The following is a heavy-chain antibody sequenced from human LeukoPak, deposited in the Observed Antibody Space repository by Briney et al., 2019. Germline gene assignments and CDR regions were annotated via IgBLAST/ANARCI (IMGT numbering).Heavy chain of an antibody. V-gene: IGHV3-53*01. Sequence: GGSLRLSCAASGFTVSSNYMTWVRQAPGKGLEWVSIIYSGGSTSYADSVKGRFTISRDNSKNTLYLQMNSLRAENTAVYYCARDVVGATYFDWGQGTLVTVSS. CDR3: ARDVVGATYFD. J-gene: IGHJ4*02. CDR2: IYSGGST. CDR1: GFTVSSNY. D-gene: IGHD1-26*01.